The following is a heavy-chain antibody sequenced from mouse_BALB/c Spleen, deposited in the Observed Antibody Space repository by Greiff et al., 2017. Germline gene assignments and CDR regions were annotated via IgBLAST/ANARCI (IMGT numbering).Heavy chain of an antibody. Sequence: VQRVESGPGLVQPSQSLSITCTVSGFSLTSYGVHWVRQSPGKGLEWLGVIWSGGSTDYNAAFISRLSISKDNSKSQVFFKMNSLQANDTAIYYCARKAYYGSSSYAMDYWGQGTSVTVSS. J-gene: IGHJ4*01. CDR2: IWSGGST. V-gene: IGHV2-2*02. D-gene: IGHD1-1*01. CDR1: GFSLTSYG. CDR3: ARKAYYGSSSYAMDY.